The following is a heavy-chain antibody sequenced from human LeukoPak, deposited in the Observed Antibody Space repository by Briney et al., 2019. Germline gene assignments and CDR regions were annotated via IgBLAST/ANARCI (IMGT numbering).Heavy chain of an antibody. CDR2: INHSGST. Sequence: SETLSLTCAVYGGSFSGYYWSWIRQPPGKGLEWIGEINHSGSTNYNPSLKSRVTISVDTSKNQFSLKLSSVTAADTAVYYCARGKRGKGPKTYYYDSSGYWPIDYWGQGTLVTVSS. J-gene: IGHJ4*02. D-gene: IGHD3-22*01. V-gene: IGHV4-34*01. CDR1: GGSFSGYY. CDR3: ARGKRGKGPKTYYYDSSGYWPIDY.